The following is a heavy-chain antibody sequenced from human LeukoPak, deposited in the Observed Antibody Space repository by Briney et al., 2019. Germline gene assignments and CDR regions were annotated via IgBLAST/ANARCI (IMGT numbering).Heavy chain of an antibody. Sequence: GGSLRLSCTTSGFSFGDYAVSWVRQAPGKGLEWGGRIKSKTDGGTTDYAAPVKGRFTISRDDSKNTLYLQMNSLKTEDTAVYYCTTDRRAYSGSSDDAFDIWGQGTMVTVSS. D-gene: IGHD1-26*01. CDR2: IKSKTDGGTT. J-gene: IGHJ3*02. CDR3: TTDRRAYSGSSDDAFDI. V-gene: IGHV3-15*01. CDR1: GFSFGDYA.